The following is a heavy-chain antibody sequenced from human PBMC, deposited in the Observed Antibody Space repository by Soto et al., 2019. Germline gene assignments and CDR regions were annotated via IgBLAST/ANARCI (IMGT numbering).Heavy chain of an antibody. CDR2: ISYDGSNK. V-gene: IGHV3-30-3*01. Sequence: PGGSLRLSSAASGFTFSSYAMHWVRQAPGKGLEWVAVISYDGSNKYYADSVKGRFTISRDNSKNTLYLQMNSLRAEDTAVYYCARELRITMIVALDYWGQGTLVTVSS. CDR3: ARELRITMIVALDY. D-gene: IGHD3-22*01. J-gene: IGHJ4*02. CDR1: GFTFSSYA.